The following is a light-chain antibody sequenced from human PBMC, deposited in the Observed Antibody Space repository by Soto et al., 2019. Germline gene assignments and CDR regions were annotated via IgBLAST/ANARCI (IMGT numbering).Light chain of an antibody. V-gene: IGLV2-14*01. CDR3: STWDGSLNGWV. Sequence: QSVLTQPASVSGSPGQSITISCTGTSSDVGGYNYVSWYQQHPGKAPKLMIYEVSNRPSGVSNRFSGSKSGNTASLTISGLQAEDEADYFCSTWDGSLNGWVFGGGTKLTVL. CDR1: SSDVGGYNY. CDR2: EVS. J-gene: IGLJ3*02.